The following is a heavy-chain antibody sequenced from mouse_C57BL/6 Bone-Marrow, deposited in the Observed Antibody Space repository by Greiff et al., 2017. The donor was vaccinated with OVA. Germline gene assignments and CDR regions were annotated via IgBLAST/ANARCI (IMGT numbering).Heavy chain of an antibody. V-gene: IGHV1-81*01. CDR1: GYTFTSYG. J-gene: IGHJ3*01. CDR3: ARDTNYYGSPY. Sequence: VQLQQPGAELARPGASVKLSCKASGYTFTSYGISWVKQRTGQGLEWIGEIYPRSGNTYYNEKFKGKATLTADKSSSTAYMELRSLTSEDSAVYFCARDTNYYGSPYWGQGTLVTVSA. CDR2: IYPRSGNT. D-gene: IGHD1-1*01.